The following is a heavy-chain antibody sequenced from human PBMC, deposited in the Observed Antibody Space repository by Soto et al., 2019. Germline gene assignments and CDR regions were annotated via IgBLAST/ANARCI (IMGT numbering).Heavy chain of an antibody. Sequence: SETLSLTCTISGGSISSYYWSWIRQTPGKGLEWIGYVYFSGSTNYNPSLKSRVTVSLDTSKNQVSLNLRSVTAADAAVYYCARHPAATVTSFYGVDVWGPGTTVTVSS. V-gene: IGHV4-59*08. D-gene: IGHD2-21*02. J-gene: IGHJ6*02. CDR3: ARHPAATVTSFYGVDV. CDR2: VYFSGST. CDR1: GGSISSYY.